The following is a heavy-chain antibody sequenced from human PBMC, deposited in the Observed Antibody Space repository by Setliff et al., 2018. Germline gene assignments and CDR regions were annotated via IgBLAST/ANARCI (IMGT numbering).Heavy chain of an antibody. CDR3: ARGDDFHDGSGYYNP. Sequence: SETLSLTCTVSGGSISYFYWSWIRQPPGKGLEWIGYIYDNDFANYNPSLRSRVSISVDTSKNQFSLKLTSVTAADTAVYYCARGDDFHDGSGYYNPWGQGALVTVSS. D-gene: IGHD3-22*01. J-gene: IGHJ5*02. CDR2: IYDNDFA. V-gene: IGHV4-59*01. CDR1: GGSISYFY.